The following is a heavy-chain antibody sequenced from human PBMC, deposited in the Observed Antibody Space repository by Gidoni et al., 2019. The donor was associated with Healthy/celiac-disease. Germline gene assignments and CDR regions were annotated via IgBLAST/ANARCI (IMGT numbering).Heavy chain of an antibody. CDR2: IKSKTDGGTT. CDR1: GITCSNDW. V-gene: IGHV3-15*01. CDR3: TTDIVVVPAAIPSAFDI. Sequence: EVQLVESGGGLVKPGGSLRLSCAASGITCSNDWMSWVRQAPGKGLEWVGRIKSKTDGGTTDYAAPVKGRFTISRDDSKNTLYLQMNSLKTEDTAVYYCTTDIVVVPAAIPSAFDIWGQGTMVTVSS. J-gene: IGHJ3*02. D-gene: IGHD2-2*01.